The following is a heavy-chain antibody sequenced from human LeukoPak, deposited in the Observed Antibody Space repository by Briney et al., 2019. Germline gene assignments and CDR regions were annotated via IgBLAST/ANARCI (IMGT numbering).Heavy chain of an antibody. J-gene: IGHJ4*02. Sequence: PGGTLRLSCAASGFTFRSYGMSWVRQAPGKGLEWVSAISGSGESTYYADSVKGRFTISRDNSKNTLYLQMNSLRAEDTAVYYCAKSEGIWFGEVLDYWGQGTLVTVSS. V-gene: IGHV3-23*01. CDR2: ISGSGEST. D-gene: IGHD3-10*01. CDR3: AKSEGIWFGEVLDY. CDR1: GFTFRSYG.